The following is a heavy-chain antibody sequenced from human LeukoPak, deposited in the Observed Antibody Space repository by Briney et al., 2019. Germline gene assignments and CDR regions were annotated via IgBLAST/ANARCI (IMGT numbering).Heavy chain of an antibody. V-gene: IGHV1-2*02. Sequence: ASVKVSCKASGYTFTGYYMHWVRQAPGQGLEWMGWINPNSGGTNYAQKFQGRVTMTRDTSISTAYMELSRLRSDDTAVYYCARDGPFTGYSSSTGWFDPWGQGTLVTVSS. CDR2: INPNSGGT. CDR3: ARDGPFTGYSSSTGWFDP. J-gene: IGHJ5*02. D-gene: IGHD6-13*01. CDR1: GYTFTGYY.